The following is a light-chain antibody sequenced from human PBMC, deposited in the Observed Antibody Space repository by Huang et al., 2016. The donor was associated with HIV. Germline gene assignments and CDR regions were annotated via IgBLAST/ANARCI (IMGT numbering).Light chain of an antibody. Sequence: EIVMTQSPATLSVSPGERATVSCRASQSINSNLAWYQQKPGQAPRLLIYGASARATGIPARFRRSGSATEFTLTISSLQSEDFAFYYCQRYNNWPPLVTFGGGTKVEIK. CDR2: GAS. CDR3: QRYNNWPPLVT. J-gene: IGKJ4*01. V-gene: IGKV3-15*01. CDR1: QSINSN.